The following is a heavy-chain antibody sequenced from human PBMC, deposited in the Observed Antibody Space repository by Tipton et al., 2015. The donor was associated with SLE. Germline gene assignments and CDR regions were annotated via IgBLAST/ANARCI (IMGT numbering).Heavy chain of an antibody. CDR1: GASISSTSYY. D-gene: IGHD5-12*01. CDR2: IYYSGTT. J-gene: IGHJ4*02. Sequence: TLSLTCTVSGASISSTSYYWGWIRQAPGKGLEWIGSIYYSGTTYYNPSLKSRVTVSVDTSKNQFSLKLNSVTAADTAVYYCARRHYSGPFDNWGQGTLVTVST. CDR3: ARRHYSGPFDN. V-gene: IGHV4-39*07.